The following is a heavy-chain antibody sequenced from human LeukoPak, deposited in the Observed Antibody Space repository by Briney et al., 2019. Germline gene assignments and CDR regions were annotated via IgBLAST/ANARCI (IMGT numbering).Heavy chain of an antibody. CDR2: ISWNSGSI. CDR1: GFTFDDYA. Sequence: PCRSLRLSCAASGFTFDDYAMHWVRQAPGKGLEWVSGISWNSGSIGYADSVKGRFTISRDNAKNSLYLQMNSLRAEDMALYYCAKADCSSTSCSPDYWGQGTLVTVS. V-gene: IGHV3-9*03. CDR3: AKADCSSTSCSPDY. J-gene: IGHJ4*02. D-gene: IGHD2-2*01.